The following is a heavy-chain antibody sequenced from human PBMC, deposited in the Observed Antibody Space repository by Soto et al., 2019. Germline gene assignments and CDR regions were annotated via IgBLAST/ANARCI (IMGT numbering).Heavy chain of an antibody. D-gene: IGHD6-6*01. J-gene: IGHJ6*03. CDR2: ISWNSGSI. Sequence: SLRLSCAASGFTFDDYAMHWVRQAPGKGLEWVSGISWNSGSIGYADSVKGRFTISRDNAKNSLYLQMNSLRAEDTALYYCAKDREYSSSLYYYYMDVWGKGTTVTVSS. CDR1: GFTFDDYA. CDR3: AKDREYSSSLYYYYMDV. V-gene: IGHV3-9*01.